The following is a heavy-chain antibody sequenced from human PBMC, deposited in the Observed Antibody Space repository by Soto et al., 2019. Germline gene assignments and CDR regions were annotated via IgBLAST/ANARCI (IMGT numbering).Heavy chain of an antibody. CDR1: GGTFSSYA. V-gene: IGHV1-69*01. CDR3: ARNPYDSSGYYSMRGYYYYGMDV. Sequence: QVQLVQSGAEVKKPGSSVKVSCKASGGTFSSYAISWVRQAPGQGLEWMGGIIPIFGTANYAQKFQGRVTITADESTSTAYMELSSLRSEDTAVYYCARNPYDSSGYYSMRGYYYYGMDVWGQGTTVTVSS. CDR2: IIPIFGTA. J-gene: IGHJ6*02. D-gene: IGHD3-22*01.